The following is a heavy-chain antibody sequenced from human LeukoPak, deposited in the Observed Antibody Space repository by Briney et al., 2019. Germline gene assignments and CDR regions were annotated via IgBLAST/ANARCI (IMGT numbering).Heavy chain of an antibody. J-gene: IGHJ4*02. D-gene: IGHD1-14*01. CDR3: GRDSFETDIDY. CDR2: IKEDGSET. CDR1: GFSFSTYW. V-gene: IGHV3-7*01. Sequence: GGSLRLSCAASGFSFSTYWMSWVRQAPGKRLEWVANIKEDGSETYYVDSLRGRFTISRDNVKNSLYLQINSLRAEDTAVYYCGRDSFETDIDYWGQGTLVTVSS.